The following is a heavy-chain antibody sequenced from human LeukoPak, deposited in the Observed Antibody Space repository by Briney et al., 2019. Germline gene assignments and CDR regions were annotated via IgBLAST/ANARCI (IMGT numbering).Heavy chain of an antibody. CDR2: ISGSGGST. CDR3: TTGVVGPPLLHAADY. V-gene: IGHV3-23*01. J-gene: IGHJ4*02. CDR1: GFTFSSYA. Sequence: PGGSLRLSCAASGFTFSSYAMSWVRQAPGKGLEWVSAISGSGGSTYYADSVKGRFTISRDNSKNTLYLQMNSLRAEDTAVYYCTTGVVGPPLLHAADYWGQGTLFTVSS. D-gene: IGHD1-26*01.